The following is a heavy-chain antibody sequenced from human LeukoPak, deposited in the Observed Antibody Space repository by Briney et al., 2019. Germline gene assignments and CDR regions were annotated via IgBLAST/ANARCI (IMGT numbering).Heavy chain of an antibody. CDR3: ASGGQQLTSWYFDL. Sequence: GESLKISCKGSGYDFSGDWIGWVRQMPGKGLELMGIIYPGDSDTRYSPSFQGQVTISADKSISTAYLQWTSLKASDTAMYYCASGGQQLTSWYFDLWGRGTLVTVSS. CDR2: IYPGDSDT. CDR1: GYDFSGDW. J-gene: IGHJ2*01. V-gene: IGHV5-51*01. D-gene: IGHD6-13*01.